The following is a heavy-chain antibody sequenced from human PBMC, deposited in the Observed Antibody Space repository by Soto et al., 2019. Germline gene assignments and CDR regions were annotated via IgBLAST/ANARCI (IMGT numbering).Heavy chain of an antibody. CDR2: ISNDGSDT. V-gene: IGHV3-74*01. CDR1: GLPIGEEC. Sequence: GGSLRLSCSAFGLPIGEECTHWVSPAPEKGLVWVSRISNDGSDTTYADSVRVRFTVTKDIAKNTLYLQINILRSEDAAVYYRARDSYSSATHWGHGTLVMVS. CDR3: ARDSYSSATH. D-gene: IGHD4-4*01. J-gene: IGHJ4*01.